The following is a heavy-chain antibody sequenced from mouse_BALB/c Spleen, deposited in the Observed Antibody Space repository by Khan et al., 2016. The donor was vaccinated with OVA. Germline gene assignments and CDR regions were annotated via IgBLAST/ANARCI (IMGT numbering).Heavy chain of an antibody. CDR3: ARDGRSLDY. J-gene: IGHJ2*01. CDR2: INTYTGEP. Sequence: QIQLVQSGPELKKPGETVKISCKASGYTFTNYGMNWVTQAPGKGLKWMGWINTYTGEPSYADDFKGRFAFSLETSASTAYLQINNLKNEDMATYFCARDGRSLDYWGQGTTLTVSS. CDR1: GYTFTNYG. V-gene: IGHV9-1*02. D-gene: IGHD1-1*01.